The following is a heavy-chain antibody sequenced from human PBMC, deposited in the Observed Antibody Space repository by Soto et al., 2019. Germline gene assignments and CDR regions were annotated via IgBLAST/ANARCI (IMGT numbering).Heavy chain of an antibody. V-gene: IGHV1-69*13. CDR3: ARVFGSIAARRGFDP. CDR1: GGTFSSYA. Sequence: SVKVSCKASGGTFSSYAISWVRQAPGQGLEWMGGIIPIFGTANYAQKFQGRVTITADESTSTAYMELSSLRSEDTAVYYCARVFGSIAARRGFDPWGQGTLVTVSS. D-gene: IGHD6-6*01. J-gene: IGHJ5*02. CDR2: IIPIFGTA.